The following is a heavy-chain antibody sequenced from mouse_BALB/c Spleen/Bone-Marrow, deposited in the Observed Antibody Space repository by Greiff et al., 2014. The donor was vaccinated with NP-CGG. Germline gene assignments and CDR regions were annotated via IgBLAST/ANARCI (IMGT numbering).Heavy chain of an antibody. D-gene: IGHD2-1*01. CDR2: IWRGGST. CDR1: GFSLTSYG. Sequence: QVQLQQPGPSLVQPSQSLSITCTVSGFSLTSYGVHWVRQSPGKGLEWLGVIWRGGSTDYNAAFMSRLSITKDNSKSQVFFKMNSLQADDTAIYYYAKRGNYGYFDYWGQGTTLTVSS. V-gene: IGHV2-5-1*01. J-gene: IGHJ2*01. CDR3: AKRGNYGYFDY.